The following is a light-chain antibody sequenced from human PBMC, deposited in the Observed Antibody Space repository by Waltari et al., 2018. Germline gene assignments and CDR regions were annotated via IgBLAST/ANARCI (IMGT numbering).Light chain of an antibody. CDR1: QYVTSSY. CDR3: QQYGSSLVT. V-gene: IGKV3-20*01. J-gene: IGKJ4*01. Sequence: EIVLKQSLDTLSLSPGERATLSCRASQYVTSSYLAWYQQKPGQGPRLLIYAASARATGIPDRFSGSGSGTDFTLTISRLEPEDFAVYFCQQYGSSLVTFGGGTEVEIK. CDR2: AAS.